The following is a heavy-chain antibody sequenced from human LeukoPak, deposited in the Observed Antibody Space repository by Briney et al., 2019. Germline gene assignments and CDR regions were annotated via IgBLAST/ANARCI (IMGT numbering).Heavy chain of an antibody. V-gene: IGHV4-4*02. Sequence: PSRTLSLTCAVSGGSISSGNWWTWVRQPPEKGLEWIGEIYHSGSTYYNPSLKSRVTISIAKSKNQFSLKLSSVTAADTAVYYCASRVPAAGDALDIWGQGTMVTVST. J-gene: IGHJ3*02. D-gene: IGHD6-13*01. CDR3: ASRVPAAGDALDI. CDR1: GGSISSGNW. CDR2: IYHSGST.